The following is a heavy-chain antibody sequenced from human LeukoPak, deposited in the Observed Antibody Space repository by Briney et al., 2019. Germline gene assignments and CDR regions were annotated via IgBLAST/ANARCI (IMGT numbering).Heavy chain of an antibody. CDR3: ASLMTSVTIPDY. V-gene: IGHV3-21*01. CDR1: GFAFSSYS. Sequence: GGSLRLSCAASGFAFSSYSMNWIRQAPGKGLEWVSSITTSSSHVYYADSVKGLFTISRDNAKNSLYLQMNSLRAEDTAVYYCASLMTSVTIPDYWGQGTLVTVSS. J-gene: IGHJ4*02. CDR2: ITTSSSHV. D-gene: IGHD4-17*01.